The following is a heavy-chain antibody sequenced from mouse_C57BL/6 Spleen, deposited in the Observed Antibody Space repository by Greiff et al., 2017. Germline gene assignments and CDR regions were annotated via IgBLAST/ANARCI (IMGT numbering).Heavy chain of an antibody. D-gene: IGHD2-4*01. CDR1: GYAFSSYW. CDR3: ARSGVFYYDYDGFAY. V-gene: IGHV1-80*01. J-gene: IGHJ3*01. CDR2: IYPGDGDT. Sequence: VKLMESGAELVKPGASVKISCKASGYAFSSYWMNWVKQRPGKGLEWIGQIYPGDGDTNYNGKFKGKATLTADKSSSTAYMPLSSLTSEDSAVYVCARSGVFYYDYDGFAYCGQGALVTVSA.